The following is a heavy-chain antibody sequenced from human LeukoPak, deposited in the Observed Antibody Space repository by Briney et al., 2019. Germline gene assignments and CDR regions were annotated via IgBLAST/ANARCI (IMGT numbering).Heavy chain of an antibody. Sequence: PSETLSLTCTVSGGSISNYYWNWIRRPPGKGLEWIGYIYYTGNTNYNPSLKSRVTISVDTSKNQFSLKLSSVTAADTAVYYCARDRLQLQSWGQGTLVTVSS. CDR2: IYYTGNT. CDR1: GGSISNYY. D-gene: IGHD1-1*01. V-gene: IGHV4-59*01. J-gene: IGHJ5*02. CDR3: ARDRLQLQS.